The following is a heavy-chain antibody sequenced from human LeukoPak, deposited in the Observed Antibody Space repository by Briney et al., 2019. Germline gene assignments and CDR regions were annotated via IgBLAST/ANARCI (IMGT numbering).Heavy chain of an antibody. CDR3: ARARHPIVVVPAAINYYYYYYMDV. CDR1: GGSFSGYY. J-gene: IGHJ6*03. V-gene: IGHV4-34*01. D-gene: IGHD2-2*01. CDR2: INHSGST. Sequence: KSSETLSLTCAVYGGSFSGYYWSWIRQPPGKGLEWIGEINHSGSTNYNPSLKSRVTISVDTSKNQFSLQLNSVTPEDTAVYYCARARHPIVVVPAAINYYYYYYMDVWGKGTTVTVSS.